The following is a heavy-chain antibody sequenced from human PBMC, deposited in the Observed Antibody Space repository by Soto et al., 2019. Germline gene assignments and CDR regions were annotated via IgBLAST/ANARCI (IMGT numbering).Heavy chain of an antibody. V-gene: IGHV3-30*18. CDR3: AKDPLRWVRGVITYYYGMDV. J-gene: IGHJ6*02. Sequence: QVQLVESGGGVVQPGRSLRLSCAASGFTFSSYGMHWVRQAPGKGLEWVAVISYDGSNKYYADSVKGRFTISRDNSKNTLYLQMNSLRAEDTAVYYCAKDPLRWVRGVITYYYGMDVWGQGTTVTVSS. CDR1: GFTFSSYG. CDR2: ISYDGSNK. D-gene: IGHD3-10*01.